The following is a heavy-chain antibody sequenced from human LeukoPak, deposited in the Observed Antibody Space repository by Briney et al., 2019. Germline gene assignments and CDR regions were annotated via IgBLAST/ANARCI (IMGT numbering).Heavy chain of an antibody. V-gene: IGHV1-2*02. D-gene: IGHD2-2*01. CDR2: INPNSGRT. J-gene: IGHJ4*02. CDR3: ARLVDIGVTPAASLDY. CDR1: GYTFTDYY. Sequence: ASVKVSCKASGYTFTDYYLHWVRQAPGQGLEWMGWINPNSGRTNFAQKFQGRVTLTRDTSITTAYMELSRLTSDDTAVYYCARLVDIGVTPAASLDYWGQGTLVTVSS.